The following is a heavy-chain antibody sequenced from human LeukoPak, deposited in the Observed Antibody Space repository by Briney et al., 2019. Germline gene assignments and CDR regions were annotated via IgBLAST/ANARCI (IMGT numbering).Heavy chain of an antibody. CDR1: GGSFSGYY. CDR3: ARASYVFYYYGMDV. V-gene: IGHV4-34*01. J-gene: IGHJ6*02. D-gene: IGHD3-16*01. CDR2: INHSGST. Sequence: SETLSLTCAVYGGSFSGYYWSWIRQPPGKGLEWIGEINHSGSTNYNPSLKSRVTISVDTSKNQFSLRLSSVTAADTAVYYCARASYVFYYYGMDVWGQGTTVTVSS.